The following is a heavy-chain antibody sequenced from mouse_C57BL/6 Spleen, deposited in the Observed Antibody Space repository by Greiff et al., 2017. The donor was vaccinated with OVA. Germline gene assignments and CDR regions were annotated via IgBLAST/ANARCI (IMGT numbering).Heavy chain of an antibody. CDR3: ARWEYYGSSYFDY. CDR1: GYTFTSYW. CDR2: IDPSDSET. D-gene: IGHD1-1*01. V-gene: IGHV1-52*01. J-gene: IGHJ2*01. Sequence: QVQLQQSGAELVRPGSSVKLSCKASGYTFTSYWMHWVKQRPIQGLEWIGNIDPSDSETHYNQKFKDKATLTVDKSSSTAYMQLSSLTSEDSAVYYCARWEYYGSSYFDYWGQGTTLTVSS.